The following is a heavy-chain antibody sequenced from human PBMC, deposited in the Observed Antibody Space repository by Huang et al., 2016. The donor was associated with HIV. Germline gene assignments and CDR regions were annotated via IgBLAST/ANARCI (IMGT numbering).Heavy chain of an antibody. CDR3: VRDPRIQSWLNYFDY. J-gene: IGHJ4*02. D-gene: IGHD3-22*01. V-gene: IGHV3-74*01. CDR1: GFTFSSYW. CDR2: INSDGISS. Sequence: EVQLVESGGGLVQPGGSLRLSCAASGFTFSSYWMHWVRQAPGKGLGWVSRINSDGISSGYADSVKCRFTISRDNAKNTLYLQMNSLRAEDTAVYYCVRDPRIQSWLNYFDYWGQGTLVSVSS.